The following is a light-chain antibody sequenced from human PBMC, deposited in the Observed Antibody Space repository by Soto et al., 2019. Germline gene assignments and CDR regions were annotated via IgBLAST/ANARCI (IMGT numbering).Light chain of an antibody. CDR1: QAIFIH. CDR3: QKYDSAPIP. J-gene: IGKJ5*01. Sequence: DIQMTQSPSSLSASVGVKVTITCRASQAIFIHLAWYQQKPGKVPKLLIYAASTLQSGVPSRFSGSRSGADFTLTINSLQPEDVATYFCQKYDSAPIPFGQGTRLEI. V-gene: IGKV1-27*01. CDR2: AAS.